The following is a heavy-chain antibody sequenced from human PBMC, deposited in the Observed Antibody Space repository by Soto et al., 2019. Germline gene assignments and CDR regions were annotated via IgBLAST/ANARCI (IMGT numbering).Heavy chain of an antibody. CDR2: ISPYDGDT. V-gene: IGHV1-18*01. D-gene: IGHD1-26*01. CDR1: GYTFTTYG. Sequence: QVQLVQSGVEVKKPGASVKVSCKASGYTFTTYGISWVRQAPGQGLEWMGWISPYDGDTNYADTLQGRVTLTTDTSTTTAYMELRSLRSDDTAMYYCARDHGRSYQADSFDPWGQGTLVIVSS. CDR3: ARDHGRSYQADSFDP. J-gene: IGHJ5*02.